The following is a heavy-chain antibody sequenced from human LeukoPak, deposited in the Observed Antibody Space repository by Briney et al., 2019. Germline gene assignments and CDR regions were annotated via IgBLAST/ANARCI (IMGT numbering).Heavy chain of an antibody. D-gene: IGHD2-21*01. J-gene: IGHJ4*02. V-gene: IGHV3-74*01. CDR1: GFTFSSYW. Sequence: PGGSLRLSCSASGFTFSSYWMHWVRQVPGKGLVWVSRVNRDGSRTSQADSVKGRFIISRDNAKNTLYLQMNSLRAEDTAVYYCARDQTFVGGIDCWGQGTLVTVSS. CDR3: ARDQTFVGGIDC. CDR2: VNRDGSRT.